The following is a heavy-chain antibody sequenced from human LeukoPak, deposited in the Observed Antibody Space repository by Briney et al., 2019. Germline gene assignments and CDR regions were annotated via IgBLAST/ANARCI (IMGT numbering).Heavy chain of an antibody. CDR2: INSDDDST. CDR1: GFTFSSYA. Sequence: GGSLRLSCSASGFTFSSYAMHWVRQAPGKGLEYVSGINSDDDSTSYADSLKDRFTIFRDNSKNTLYLQMSSLKTEDTAVYYCVKDRGGIARDFDYWGQGTLVTVSS. V-gene: IGHV3-64D*06. J-gene: IGHJ4*02. D-gene: IGHD3-10*01. CDR3: VKDRGGIARDFDY.